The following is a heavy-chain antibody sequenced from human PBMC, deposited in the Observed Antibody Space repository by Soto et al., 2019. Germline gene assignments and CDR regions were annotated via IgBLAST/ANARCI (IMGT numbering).Heavy chain of an antibody. Sequence: EVQLVESGGGLVQPGGSLRLSCAASGFTFRGYWMSWVRQAPGKGLEWVAKIKQDGSEKYYVDSVKGRFTISRDNAKNSLYLQMNSLRADDTAMYYCARGRGCSAGSGHNFDYWGQGTLVTVSS. D-gene: IGHD2-15*01. J-gene: IGHJ4*02. CDR3: ARGRGCSAGSGHNFDY. CDR1: GFTFRGYW. CDR2: IKQDGSEK. V-gene: IGHV3-7*05.